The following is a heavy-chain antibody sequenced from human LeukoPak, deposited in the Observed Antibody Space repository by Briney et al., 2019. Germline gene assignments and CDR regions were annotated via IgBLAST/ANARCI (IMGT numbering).Heavy chain of an antibody. V-gene: IGHV3-7*01. Sequence: GGSLRLSCAASGFTFSNYWMNWVRQAPGKGLECLANIKQDGSEKYYVDSVLGRFTISRGNAKNSLILQMNSLRAEDTAVYYCARDGTGSSFYDYWGQGTLVTVSS. CDR2: IKQDGSEK. D-gene: IGHD3-10*01. J-gene: IGHJ4*02. CDR1: GFTFSNYW. CDR3: ARDGTGSSFYDY.